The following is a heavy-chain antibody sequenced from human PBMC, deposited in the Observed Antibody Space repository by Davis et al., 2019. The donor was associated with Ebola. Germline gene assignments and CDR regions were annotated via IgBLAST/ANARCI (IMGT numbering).Heavy chain of an antibody. D-gene: IGHD2-8*02. CDR1: GFTFSSYW. CDR3: ARGFGYCTGGVCYYYYGMDV. J-gene: IGHJ6*02. Sequence: GGSLRLSCAASGFTFSSYWMSWVRQAPGKGLEWVSSISSSSSYIYYADSVKGRFTISRDNAKNSLYLQMNSLRAEDTAVYYCARGFGYCTGGVCYYYYGMDVWGQGTTVTVSS. V-gene: IGHV3-21*01. CDR2: ISSSSSYI.